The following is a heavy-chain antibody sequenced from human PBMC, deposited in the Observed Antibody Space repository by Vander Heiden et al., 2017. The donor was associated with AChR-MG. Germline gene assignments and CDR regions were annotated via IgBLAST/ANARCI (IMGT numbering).Heavy chain of an antibody. CDR3: AHRNPSIVVVESGAGDAFDI. J-gene: IGHJ3*02. D-gene: IGHD2-15*01. CDR2: IYWDDDK. V-gene: IGHV2-5*02. CDR1: GFSLSTSGVG. Sequence: QITLKESGPTLVKPTQTLTLTCTFSGFSLSTSGVGVGWIRQPPGQALEWLALIYWDDDKRYSPSLKSRLTITKDTSKNQVVLTMTNMDPVDTATYYCAHRNPSIVVVESGAGDAFDIWGQGTMVTVSS.